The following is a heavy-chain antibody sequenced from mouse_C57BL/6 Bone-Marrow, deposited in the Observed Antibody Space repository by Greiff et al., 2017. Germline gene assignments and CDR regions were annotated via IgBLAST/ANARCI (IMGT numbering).Heavy chain of an antibody. CDR2: SRNKANDYTT. CDR1: GFTFSDFY. Sequence: EVMLVESGGGLVQSGRSLRLSCATSGFTFSDFYMEWVRQAPGKGLEWIAASRNKANDYTTEYSASVKGRFIVSRDTSQSILYLQMNALRAEDTAIYYCARDYGSYAMDYWGQGTSVTVSS. CDR3: ARDYGSYAMDY. J-gene: IGHJ4*01. D-gene: IGHD1-1*01. V-gene: IGHV7-1*01.